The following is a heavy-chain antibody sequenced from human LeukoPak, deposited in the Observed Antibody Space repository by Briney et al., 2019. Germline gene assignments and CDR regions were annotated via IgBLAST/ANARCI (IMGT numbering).Heavy chain of an antibody. CDR1: GGSISSSSYY. V-gene: IGHV4-39*01. D-gene: IGHD2/OR15-2a*01. J-gene: IGHJ4*02. CDR3: ARLVFREVYFDY. CDR2: IYYSGST. Sequence: SETLSLTCTVSGGSISSSSYYWGWIRQPPGKGLEWIGSIYYSGSTYYNPSLKSRVTISVDTSKNQFSLKLSSVTAADTAVYYCARLVFREVYFDYWGQRTLVTVSS.